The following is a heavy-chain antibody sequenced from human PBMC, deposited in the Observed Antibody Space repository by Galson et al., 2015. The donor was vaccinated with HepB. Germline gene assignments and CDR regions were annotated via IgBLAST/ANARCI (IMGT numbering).Heavy chain of an antibody. CDR3: AAELCGSSCYYAEYFHH. J-gene: IGHJ1*01. D-gene: IGHD3-22*01. CDR2: IVVGNGFT. V-gene: IGHV1-58*02. CDR1: GFTFTNSA. Sequence: SVQVSCKASGFTFTNSAIQWVRQGRGQRLEWIGWIVVGNGFTKYSHRFQERVSISRDMSTNTAYMELSSLRSEGTAVYFCAAELCGSSCYYAEYFHHWGQGTLVAVSS.